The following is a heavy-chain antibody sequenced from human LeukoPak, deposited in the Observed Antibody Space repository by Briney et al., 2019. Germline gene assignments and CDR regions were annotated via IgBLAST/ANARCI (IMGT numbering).Heavy chain of an antibody. CDR2: ISAYNGNT. J-gene: IGHJ6*02. CDR3: ARGTIAAAGTDYYYYGMDV. V-gene: IGHV1-18*01. D-gene: IGHD6-13*01. CDR1: GYTLTSYG. Sequence: ASVKVSCKASGYTLTSYGISWVRQAPGQGLERMGWISAYNGNTNYAQKLQGRVTMTTDTSTSTAYMELRSLRSDDTAVYYCARGTIAAAGTDYYYYGMDVWGQGTTVTVSS.